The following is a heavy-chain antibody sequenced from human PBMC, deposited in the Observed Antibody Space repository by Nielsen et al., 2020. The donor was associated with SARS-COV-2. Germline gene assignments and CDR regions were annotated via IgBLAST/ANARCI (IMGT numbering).Heavy chain of an antibody. V-gene: IGHV3-9*01. Sequence: GGSLRLSCAASGFTFDDYAMHWVRHAPGKGLEWVSSISWNSGSIGHADSVKGRFTMSRDNAKNSLYLQMNSLRAEDTALYYCVRDSSGGYDYFDYWGQGTLVTVSS. CDR2: ISWNSGSI. D-gene: IGHD5-12*01. CDR1: GFTFDDYA. CDR3: VRDSSGGYDYFDY. J-gene: IGHJ4*02.